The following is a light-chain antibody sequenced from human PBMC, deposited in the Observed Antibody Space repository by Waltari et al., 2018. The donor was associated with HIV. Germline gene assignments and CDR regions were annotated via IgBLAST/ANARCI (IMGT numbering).Light chain of an antibody. CDR1: SSKIGSNY. CDR2: DNN. J-gene: IGLJ3*02. V-gene: IGLV1-51*01. Sequence: QSVLTQPPSVSAAPGQKVTISCSGSSSKIGSNYISWYQQLPGTTPRLLIFDNNERPSGIPDRFSGSKSGTSATLDITGLQIGDEADYYCGTWDNNMSVVVFGGGTKLTVL. CDR3: GTWDNNMSVVV.